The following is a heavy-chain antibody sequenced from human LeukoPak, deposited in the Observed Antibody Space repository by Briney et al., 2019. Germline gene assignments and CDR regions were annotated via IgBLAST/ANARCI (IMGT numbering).Heavy chain of an antibody. Sequence: ASVKVSCKASGYTFTGYYMHWVRQAPGQGLEWMGWINPNSGGTNYAQKFQGRVTMTRDTSISTAYMELSSLRSEDTAVYYCARNLYSSSSFAFDIWGQGTMVTVSS. D-gene: IGHD6-6*01. CDR3: ARNLYSSSSFAFDI. CDR2: INPNSGGT. V-gene: IGHV1-2*02. CDR1: GYTFTGYY. J-gene: IGHJ3*02.